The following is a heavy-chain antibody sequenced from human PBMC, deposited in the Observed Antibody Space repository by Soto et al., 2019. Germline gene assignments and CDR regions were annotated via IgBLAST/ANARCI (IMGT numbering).Heavy chain of an antibody. CDR2: ISSSSSYI. CDR3: VRDIVVVVAANKSVEEY. CDR1: GFNFRTYS. V-gene: IGHV3-21*01. Sequence: EVQLVESGGGLVKPGGSLRLSCAASGFNFRTYSMNWVRQAPGKGLEWVSSISSSSSYIYYSDSVKGRCTISRDSAKNSLYLQMTSLRAEETAVYYCVRDIVVVVAANKSVEEYWGPGTLGIVS. J-gene: IGHJ4*02. D-gene: IGHD2-15*01.